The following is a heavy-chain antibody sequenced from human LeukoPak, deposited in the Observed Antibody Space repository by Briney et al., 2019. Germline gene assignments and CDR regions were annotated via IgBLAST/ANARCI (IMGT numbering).Heavy chain of an antibody. CDR2: IYYSGSA. J-gene: IGHJ4*02. CDR3: ARGDTMITFGGVIVSFDY. V-gene: IGHV4-30-4*01. Sequence: NPSETLSLTHTVSGGSISSGDYYWSWIRQPPGKGLEWIGYIYYSGSAYYNPSLKSRVTISVDTSKNQFSLKLSSVTAADTAVYYCARGDTMITFGGVIVSFDYWGQGTLVTVSS. CDR1: GGSISSGDYY. D-gene: IGHD3-16*02.